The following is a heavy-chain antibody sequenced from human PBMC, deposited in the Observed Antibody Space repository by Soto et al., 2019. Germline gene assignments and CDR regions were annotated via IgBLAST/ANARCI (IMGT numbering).Heavy chain of an antibody. CDR1: GGSIKTGHYY. V-gene: IGHV4-30-4*01. D-gene: IGHD3-10*01. CDR2: VYFSGST. J-gene: IGHJ5*02. Sequence: QVQLQESGPGLVKPSQTLSLTCTVSGGSIKTGHYYWSWIRQSPGKGLEWIGYVYFSGSTYSNPSLRSRLKMSIDTSKNPFSLNLASVTAADTAVYFCARGYYFAAGSLHWFDPWGQGTLVTVSS. CDR3: ARGYYFAAGSLHWFDP.